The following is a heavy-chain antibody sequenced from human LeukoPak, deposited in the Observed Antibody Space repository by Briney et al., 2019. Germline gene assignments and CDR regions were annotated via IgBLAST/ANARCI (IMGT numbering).Heavy chain of an antibody. CDR1: GFPFTRFY. V-gene: IGHV3-11*04. J-gene: IGHJ4*02. CDR3: ARKVFSSGSFSY. D-gene: IGHD3-22*01. CDR2: IGLSGSPL. Sequence: GSLRLSCAVSGFPFTRFYMSWFRQAPGKGLEWISYIGLSGSPLDYAASVRGRFTISRDNAKNSLYLELNSLRAEDTAVYYCARKVFSSGSFSYWGQGTLVTVSS.